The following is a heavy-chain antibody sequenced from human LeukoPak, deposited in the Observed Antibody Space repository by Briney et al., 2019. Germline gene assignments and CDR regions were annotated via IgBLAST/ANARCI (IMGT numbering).Heavy chain of an antibody. D-gene: IGHD3-3*01. CDR2: IYCSGAT. J-gene: IGHJ4*02. Sequence: KTSETLSLTCTVSGGSINTRTCLWGWIRQPPGEGLEWIGSIYCSGATHYNPSLNSRVTMSVDTSRNQVSLKLSSVTATDTAVYYCAGHGFMDGSGFLPYWGQGILVTVSS. V-gene: IGHV4-39*01. CDR1: GGSINTRTCL. CDR3: AGHGFMDGSGFLPY.